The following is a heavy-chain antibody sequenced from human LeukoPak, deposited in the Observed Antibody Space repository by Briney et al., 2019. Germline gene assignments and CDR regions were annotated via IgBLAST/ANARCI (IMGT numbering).Heavy chain of an antibody. CDR3: ARDVRPDY. CDR1: GFTFSGYW. V-gene: IGHV3-7*04. CDR2: IKQDGTEK. D-gene: IGHD6-6*01. J-gene: IGHJ4*02. Sequence: GGSLRLSCAASGFTFSGYWMSWVRQAPGEGLEWVANIKQDGTEKYYMDSVKGRFSISRDNAKNSLYLQMNALRAEDTAVYYCARDVRPDYWGQGTLVTVST.